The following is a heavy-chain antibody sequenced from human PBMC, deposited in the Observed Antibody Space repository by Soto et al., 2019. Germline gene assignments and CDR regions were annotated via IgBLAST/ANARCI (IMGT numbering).Heavy chain of an antibody. D-gene: IGHD3-22*01. V-gene: IGHV4-61*01. Sequence: SETLSLTCTVSGDSVSGGSHYWSWIRQPPGKGVEWIGYIYYSGSTNYNPSLKSRVTISLDTSKNQFSLKVSAVTAADTAVYYCARTGLLXKNYYEGSGDYRRAMDVWGQGTTVTVSS. CDR3: ARTGLLXKNYYEGSGDYRRAMDV. CDR2: IYYSGST. J-gene: IGHJ6*02. CDR1: GDSVSGGSHY.